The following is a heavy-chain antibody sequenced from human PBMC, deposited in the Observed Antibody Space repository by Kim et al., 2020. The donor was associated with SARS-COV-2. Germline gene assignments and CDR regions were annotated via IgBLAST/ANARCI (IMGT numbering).Heavy chain of an antibody. J-gene: IGHJ4*02. Sequence: SETLSLTCAVYGGSFSGYYWSWIRQPPGKGLEWIGEINHSGSTNYNPSLKSRVTISVDTSKNQFSLKLSSVTAADTAVYYCARGPSGLLNYWGQGTLVTVSS. V-gene: IGHV4-34*01. CDR1: GGSFSGYY. CDR2: INHSGST. D-gene: IGHD1-26*01. CDR3: ARGPSGLLNY.